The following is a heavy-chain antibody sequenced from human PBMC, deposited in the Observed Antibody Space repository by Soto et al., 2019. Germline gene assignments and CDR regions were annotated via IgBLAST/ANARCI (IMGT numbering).Heavy chain of an antibody. Sequence: GGSLRLSCAASGFTFSDYYMSWIRQAPGKGLEWVSYISSSGSTIYYADSVKGRFTISRDNAKNPLYLQMNSLRAEDTAVYYCARVVVVPGTYYFDYWGQGTLVTVSS. V-gene: IGHV3-11*01. CDR3: ARVVVVPGTYYFDY. CDR1: GFTFSDYY. D-gene: IGHD2-2*01. J-gene: IGHJ4*02. CDR2: ISSSGSTI.